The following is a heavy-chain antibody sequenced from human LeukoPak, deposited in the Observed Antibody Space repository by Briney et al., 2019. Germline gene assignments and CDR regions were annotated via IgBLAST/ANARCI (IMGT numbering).Heavy chain of an antibody. V-gene: IGHV3-48*01. CDR1: GFTLSSYS. D-gene: IGHD3-10*01. CDR3: ARDSYYAFDY. J-gene: IGHJ4*02. Sequence: GGSLRLSCAASGFTLSSYSMNWVRQAPGKGLEWVSYIRADGSDKQFADSVQGRFTISRDNAKNSMYLQMNSLRAEDTAVYYCARDSYYAFDYWGQGTLVTVSS. CDR2: IRADGSDK.